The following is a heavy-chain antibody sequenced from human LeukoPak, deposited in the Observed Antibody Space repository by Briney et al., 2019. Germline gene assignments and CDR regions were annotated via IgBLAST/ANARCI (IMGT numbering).Heavy chain of an antibody. CDR2: IYYSGST. J-gene: IGHJ4*02. Sequence: KSSETLSLTCTVSGDSISSYYWSWIRQPPGKGLEWIGYIYYSGSTNYNPSLKSRVTISVDTSKNQFPLKLSSVTAADTAVYYCARGVVIAPQTFDYWGQGTLVTVSS. V-gene: IGHV4-59*01. CDR1: GDSISSYY. D-gene: IGHD2-21*01. CDR3: ARGVVIAPQTFDY.